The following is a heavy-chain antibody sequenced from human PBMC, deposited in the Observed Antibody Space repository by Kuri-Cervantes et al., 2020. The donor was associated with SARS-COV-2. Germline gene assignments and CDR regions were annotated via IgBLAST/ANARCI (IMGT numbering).Heavy chain of an antibody. CDR2: IKSKTDGGTT. CDR1: GFTFSNAW. Sequence: ETLSLTCAASGFTFSNAWMNWVRQAPGKGLEWVGRIKSKTDGGTTDYAAPVKGRFTISRDNSKNTLYLQMNSLRAEDTAVYYCAKDQHGIVVVVAAIDYWGQGARGT. J-gene: IGHJ4*02. D-gene: IGHD2-15*01. CDR3: AKDQHGIVVVVAAIDY. V-gene: IGHV3-15*05.